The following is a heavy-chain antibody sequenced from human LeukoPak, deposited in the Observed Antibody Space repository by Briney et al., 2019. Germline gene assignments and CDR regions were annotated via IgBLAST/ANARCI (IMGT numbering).Heavy chain of an antibody. Sequence: ASVKVSCQASGGTFSSYAISWVRQAPGQGLEWMGGIIPIFGTANYAQKFQGRVTITADESTSTAYMELSSLRSEDTAVYYCARENVDTAMVFGYWGQGTLVTVSS. CDR2: IIPIFGTA. CDR3: ARENVDTAMVFGY. J-gene: IGHJ4*02. CDR1: GGTFSSYA. D-gene: IGHD5-18*01. V-gene: IGHV1-69*13.